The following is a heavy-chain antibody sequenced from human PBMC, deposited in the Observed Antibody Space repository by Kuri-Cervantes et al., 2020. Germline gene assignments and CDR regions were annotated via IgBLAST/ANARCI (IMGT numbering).Heavy chain of an antibody. CDR2: IISIFGTA. D-gene: IGHD6-6*01. Sequence: GGSLRLSCKASGYTFTSLGISWVRQAPGRGLEWMGVIISIFGTANYAQKFQGRVTITADESTSKAYMELSSLRSEDTAVYYCAREAAFGSSSWFDPWGQGTLVTVSS. V-gene: IGHV1-69*01. CDR1: GYTFTSLG. J-gene: IGHJ5*02. CDR3: AREAAFGSSSWFDP.